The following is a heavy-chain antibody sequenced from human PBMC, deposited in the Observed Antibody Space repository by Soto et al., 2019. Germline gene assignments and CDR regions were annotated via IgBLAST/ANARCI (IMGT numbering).Heavy chain of an antibody. CDR3: VRNVDTARAYYFDY. D-gene: IGHD5-18*01. J-gene: IGHJ4*02. CDR1: CGSIISYY. Sequence: SETLSLTCTFSCGSIISYYWSWIRQPPGKGLEWIGYIYYSGRTNYNPSLKSRVTILVDTSKNQFSLKLSSVTAADTAVYYCVRNVDTARAYYFDYWGQGTLVTVSS. CDR2: IYYSGRT. V-gene: IGHV4-59*01.